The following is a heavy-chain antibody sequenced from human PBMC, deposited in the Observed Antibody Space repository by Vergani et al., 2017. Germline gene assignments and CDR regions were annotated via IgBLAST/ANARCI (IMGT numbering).Heavy chain of an antibody. CDR1: GFTVSSNY. CDR3: ARGGGDILTGYYYFDY. V-gene: IGHV3-66*01. Sequence: EVQLVESGGGLVQPGGSLRLSCAASGFTVSSNYMSWVRQAPGKGLEWVSVIYSGGSTYYADSVKGRFTISRDNSKNTLYLQMNSLRAEDTAVYYCARGGGDILTGYYYFDYWGQGTLVTVSS. D-gene: IGHD3-9*01. J-gene: IGHJ4*02. CDR2: IYSGGST.